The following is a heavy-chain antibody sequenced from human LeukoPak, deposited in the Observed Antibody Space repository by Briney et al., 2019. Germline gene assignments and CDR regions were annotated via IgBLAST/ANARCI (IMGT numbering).Heavy chain of an antibody. CDR1: GGSVSSNSAA. CDR3: TRAHSSGWYRSFDY. J-gene: IGHJ4*02. D-gene: IGHD6-19*01. CDR2: TYYRSKWYN. Sequence: SQTLSLTCAISGGSVSSNSAAWNWIRQSPSRGLEWLGRTYYRSKWYNEYAVSVKSRITINADTSKNQFSLQVNSVTPEDTAVYYCTRAHSSGWYRSFDYWGQGTLVTVSS. V-gene: IGHV6-1*01.